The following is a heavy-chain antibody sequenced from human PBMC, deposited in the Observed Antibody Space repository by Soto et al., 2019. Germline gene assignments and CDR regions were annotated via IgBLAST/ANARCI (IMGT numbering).Heavy chain of an antibody. D-gene: IGHD6-19*01. Sequence: ASVKVSCKAFGYTFTSYAMHWVRQAPGQRLEWMGWINAGNGNTKYSQKFQGRVTITRDTSATTANMELSSLTSEDTAVYYCARLVDGRLYFDYWGQGTLVTVSS. CDR1: GYTFTSYA. V-gene: IGHV1-3*01. J-gene: IGHJ4*02. CDR3: ARLVDGRLYFDY. CDR2: INAGNGNT.